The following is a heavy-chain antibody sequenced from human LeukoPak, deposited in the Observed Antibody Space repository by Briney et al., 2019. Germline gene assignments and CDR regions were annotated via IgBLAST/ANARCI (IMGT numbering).Heavy chain of an antibody. CDR2: IYSGGST. Sequence: GGSLRLSCEVSGFTFSDYAFAWVRQAPGKGLGWVSVIYSGGSTYYADSVKGRFTISRDNSKNTLYLQMNSLRAEDTAVYYCARDRGSRTAAAAIWGQGTMVTVSS. CDR3: ARDRGSRTAAAAI. D-gene: IGHD6-13*01. CDR1: GFTFSDYA. J-gene: IGHJ3*02. V-gene: IGHV3-66*01.